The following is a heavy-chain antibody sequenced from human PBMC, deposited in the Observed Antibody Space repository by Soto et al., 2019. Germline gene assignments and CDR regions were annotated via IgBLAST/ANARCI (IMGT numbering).Heavy chain of an antibody. D-gene: IGHD1-26*01. CDR3: ARDDGIGRNWFDP. CDR2: MNPNSGNT. Sequence: ASVKVSCKSSGYTFTSYDINWVRQATGQGLEWMGWMNPNSGNTGYAQKFQGRVTMTRDTSTSTVYMELSSLRSEDTAVYYCARDDGIGRNWFDPWGQGTLVTVSS. CDR1: GYTFTSYD. V-gene: IGHV1-8*01. J-gene: IGHJ5*02.